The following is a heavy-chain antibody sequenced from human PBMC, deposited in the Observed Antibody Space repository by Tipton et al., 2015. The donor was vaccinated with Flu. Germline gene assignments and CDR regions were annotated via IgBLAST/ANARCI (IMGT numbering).Heavy chain of an antibody. D-gene: IGHD3-16*01. Sequence: SLRLSCAASGFIFTDYWMAWVRQAPGKGLEWVANINYNGSTIYYVDSVKGRFTISRDNAKNSLYLQMNNMRAEDTAVYYCARAQFEEWGQGTLVTVSS. J-gene: IGHJ4*02. V-gene: IGHV3-7*04. CDR2: INYNGSTI. CDR1: GFIFTDYW. CDR3: ARAQFEE.